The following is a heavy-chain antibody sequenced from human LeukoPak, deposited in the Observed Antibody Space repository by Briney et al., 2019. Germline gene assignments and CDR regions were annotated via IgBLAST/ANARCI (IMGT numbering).Heavy chain of an antibody. CDR2: IIPIFGTA. V-gene: IGHV1-69*06. CDR3: ARDLRRACSSTSCYAGY. J-gene: IGHJ4*02. Sequence: SVKVSCKASGGTFSSYAISWVRQAPGQGLEWMGGIIPIFGTANYAQKFQGRVTITADKSTSTAYMELSSLRSEDTAVYYCARDLRRACSSTSCYAGYWGQGTLVTVSS. D-gene: IGHD2-2*01. CDR1: GGTFSSYA.